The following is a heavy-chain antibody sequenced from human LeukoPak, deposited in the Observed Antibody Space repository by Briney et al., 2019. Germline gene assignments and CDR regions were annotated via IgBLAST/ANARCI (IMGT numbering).Heavy chain of an antibody. CDR1: GYTFTGYY. CDR2: INPNSGGP. V-gene: IGHV1-2*02. Sequence: AAVKVSCKASGYTFTGYYMHWVRQAPGQGLVWMGWINPNSGGPNYAQKFQGRVTITRDTSISTAYMELSRLRSDDTAVYYCARGGGITMIVADAFDIWGQGTMVTVSS. D-gene: IGHD3-22*01. CDR3: ARGGGITMIVADAFDI. J-gene: IGHJ3*02.